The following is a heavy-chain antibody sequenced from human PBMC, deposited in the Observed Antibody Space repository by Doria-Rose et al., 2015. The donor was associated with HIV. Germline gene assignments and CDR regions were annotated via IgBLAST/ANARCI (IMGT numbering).Heavy chain of an antibody. D-gene: IGHD3-3*01. V-gene: IGHV4-30-4*01. CDR3: ARDRVTIFGVGDAFDI. CDR1: GGSISSDDYH. CDR2: IHYSGTT. Sequence: QVQLQESGPGLVKPSETLSLTCSVSGGSISSDDYHWSWIRQPPGKGLEWIGNIHYSGTTSYNPSLKSRIIISQDTSKSHLSLKLTSVTAADTAVYYCARDRVTIFGVGDAFDIWGQGTMVTVSS. J-gene: IGHJ3*02.